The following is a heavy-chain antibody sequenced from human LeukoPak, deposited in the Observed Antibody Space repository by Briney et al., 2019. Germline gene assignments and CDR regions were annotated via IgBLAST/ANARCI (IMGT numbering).Heavy chain of an antibody. Sequence: GGSLRLSCAASGFTFSDYYMSWIRQASGEGLEWISYISSSGGTISYADSVKGRFTISRDIAKNSLYLQMNSLRAEDTAVYYCARLRADSSGSYYFDYWGQGTLVTVSS. CDR1: GFTFSDYY. V-gene: IGHV3-11*01. CDR3: ARLRADSSGSYYFDY. CDR2: ISSSGGTI. D-gene: IGHD3-22*01. J-gene: IGHJ4*02.